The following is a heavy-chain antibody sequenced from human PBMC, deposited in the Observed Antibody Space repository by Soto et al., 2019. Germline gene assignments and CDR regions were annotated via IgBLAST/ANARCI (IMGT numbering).Heavy chain of an antibody. CDR2: INHSGST. V-gene: IGHV4-34*01. J-gene: IGHJ6*02. CDR3: ARGGLAAAGKDYYYGMDV. CDR1: GGSFSGYY. D-gene: IGHD6-13*01. Sequence: SETLSLTCAVYGGSFSGYYWSWIRQPPGKGLEWIGEINHSGSTNYNPSLKSRVTISVDTSKNQFSLKLSPVTAADTAVYYCARGGLAAAGKDYYYGMDVWGQGTTVTVSS.